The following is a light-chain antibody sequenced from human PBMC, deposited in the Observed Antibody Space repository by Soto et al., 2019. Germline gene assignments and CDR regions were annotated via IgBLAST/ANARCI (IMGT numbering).Light chain of an antibody. CDR1: QSISGRY. J-gene: IGKJ4*01. CDR3: QQYGSSPLT. CDR2: DAS. Sequence: ETVLTQSPGTRSLSPGERATLSCRASQSISGRYLAWYQQKPGQAPRLLIYDASSRATGIQDRFTGSGSGTDFTLTISRLQPEDFAVYYCQQYGSSPLTFGGGTKVDIK. V-gene: IGKV3-20*01.